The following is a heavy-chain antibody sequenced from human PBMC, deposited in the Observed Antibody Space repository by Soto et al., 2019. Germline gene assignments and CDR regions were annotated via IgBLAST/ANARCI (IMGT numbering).Heavy chain of an antibody. CDR2: IIPIFGTA. CDR1: GGTFSSYA. J-gene: IGHJ6*02. CDR3: ARGGGNTYYYYGMDV. D-gene: IGHD2-15*01. V-gene: IGHV1-69*06. Sequence: SVKVSCKASGGTFSSYAISWVRQAPGQGLEWMGGIIPIFGTANYAQKFQGRVTITADKSTSTAYVELSSLRSEDTAVYYCARGGGNTYYYYGMDVWGQGTTVTVPS.